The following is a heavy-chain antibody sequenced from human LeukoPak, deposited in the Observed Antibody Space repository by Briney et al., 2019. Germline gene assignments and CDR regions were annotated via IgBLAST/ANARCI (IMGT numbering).Heavy chain of an antibody. CDR1: GFTLSDYY. J-gene: IGHJ4*02. V-gene: IGHV3-11*01. CDR3: ARRRDFIDY. CDR2: SSSSGSTI. D-gene: IGHD3/OR15-3a*01. Sequence: GGSLRLSCAASGFTLSDYYMSWIRQAPGKGLEWVSYSSSSGSTIYYADSVKGRFAISRDNAKNSLYLQMNSLRAEDTVVYYCARRRDFIDYWGQGTLLTVSS.